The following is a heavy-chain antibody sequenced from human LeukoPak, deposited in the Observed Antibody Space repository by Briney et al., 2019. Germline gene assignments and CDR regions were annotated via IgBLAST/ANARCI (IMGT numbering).Heavy chain of an antibody. V-gene: IGHV4-4*07. CDR2: IYTTGTT. Sequence: SETLSLTCDVSGGSIRSYYWGWVRQPAGKGLEWIGRIYTTGTTNFNPSLKSRLTMSVDTSKNQFSLKLTSVTAADTAAYFCARQGYTASYYFLDFWSQGTLVTVSS. D-gene: IGHD1-26*01. J-gene: IGHJ4*02. CDR1: GGSIRSYY. CDR3: ARQGYTASYYFLDF.